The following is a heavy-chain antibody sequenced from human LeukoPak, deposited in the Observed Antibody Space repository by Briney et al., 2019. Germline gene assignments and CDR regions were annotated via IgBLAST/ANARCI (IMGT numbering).Heavy chain of an antibody. V-gene: IGHV3-23*01. CDR2: VSNSGGRT. CDR3: AKSYNGYESKPDY. Sequence: GGSLRLSCAASGFTFSSYAMSWVRQAPGKGLEWVSSVSNSGGRTFYTDSVKGRFTISRDNSKITLYLQMNSLRAEDTAVYYCAKSYNGYESKPDYWGQGTLVTVSS. J-gene: IGHJ4*02. CDR1: GFTFSSYA. D-gene: IGHD5-12*01.